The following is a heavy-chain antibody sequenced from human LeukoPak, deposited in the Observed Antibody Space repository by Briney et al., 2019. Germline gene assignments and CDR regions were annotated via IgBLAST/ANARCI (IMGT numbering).Heavy chain of an antibody. D-gene: IGHD6-19*01. J-gene: IGHJ4*02. Sequence: GGPLRLSCAASGFTFSSYSMNWVRQAPGKGLEWVSYISSSSSTIFYADSVKGRFTISRDNSKNTLYLQMNSLRAEDTAVYYCARESSVWYHFDYWGQGTLVTVSS. CDR3: ARESSVWYHFDY. V-gene: IGHV3-48*01. CDR2: ISSSSSTI. CDR1: GFTFSSYS.